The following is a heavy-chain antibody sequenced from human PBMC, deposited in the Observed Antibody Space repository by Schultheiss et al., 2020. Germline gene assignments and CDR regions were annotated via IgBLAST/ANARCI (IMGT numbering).Heavy chain of an antibody. CDR1: GFPFSSYS. V-gene: IGHV3-21*01. CDR3: ARDFYDGAYYHR. Sequence: GESLKISCAASGFPFSSYSMNWVRQAPGKGLEWISSITSSSHLYMYYADSVRGRFTISRDNARNSVFLQMSSLRAEDTGIYYCARDFYDGAYYHRWGPGTLVTVSA. CDR2: ITSSSHLYM. D-gene: IGHD2-8*01. J-gene: IGHJ1*01.